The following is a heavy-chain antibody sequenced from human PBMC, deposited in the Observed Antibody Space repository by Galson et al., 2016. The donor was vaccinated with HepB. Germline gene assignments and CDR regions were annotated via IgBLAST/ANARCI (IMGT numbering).Heavy chain of an antibody. CDR1: GYTFGLYG. Sequence: SVKVSCKASGYTFGLYGIGWVRLAPGQGLEWMGWISAYNGNTNYEQRFQDRVTMTTDTSTSTAYMELRSLRSDDTAMYYCVRDNGGVVSYDYWGQGTLLIVSS. V-gene: IGHV1-18*01. D-gene: IGHD3-16*01. J-gene: IGHJ4*02. CDR2: ISAYNGNT. CDR3: VRDNGGVVSYDY.